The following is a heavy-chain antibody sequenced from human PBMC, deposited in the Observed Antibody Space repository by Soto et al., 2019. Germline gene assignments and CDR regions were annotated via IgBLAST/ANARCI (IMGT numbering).Heavy chain of an antibody. CDR2: IYPGDSDT. V-gene: IGHV5-51*01. D-gene: IGHD3-22*01. J-gene: IGHJ4*02. CDR1: GYSFTSYW. CDR3: ARGFYDSSGYSDYFDY. Sequence: SLKISCKGSGYSFTSYWIGWVRQMPGKGLEWMGIIYPGDSDTRYSPSFQGQVTISADKSISTAYLQWSSLKASDTAMYYCARGFYDSSGYSDYFDYWGQGTLVTVSS.